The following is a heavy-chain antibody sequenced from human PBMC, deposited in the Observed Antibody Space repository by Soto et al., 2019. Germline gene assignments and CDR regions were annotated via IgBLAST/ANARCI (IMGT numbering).Heavy chain of an antibody. J-gene: IGHJ5*02. D-gene: IGHD3-3*01. Sequence: ASVKVSCKASGYTFTSYGISWVRQAPGQGLEWMGWISAYNGNTNYAQKLQGRVTMTIDTSTSTAYMELRSLRSDDTAVYYCAREGRVDRLRSYYDFWSGYSSYNWFDPWG. CDR3: AREGRVDRLRSYYDFWSGYSSYNWFDP. CDR2: ISAYNGNT. CDR1: GYTFTSYG. V-gene: IGHV1-18*01.